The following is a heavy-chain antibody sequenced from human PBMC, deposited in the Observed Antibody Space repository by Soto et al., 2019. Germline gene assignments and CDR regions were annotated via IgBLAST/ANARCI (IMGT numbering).Heavy chain of an antibody. CDR3: ARDRDRIDYGDSYYYYGMDV. D-gene: IGHD4-17*01. V-gene: IGHV4-31*03. Sequence: QVQLQESGPGLVKPSQTLSLTCTVSGGSISSGGYYWSWIRQHPGKGLEWIGYSYYSGSTYYNPSLKSRVTISVDTSKNQFSLKLSSVTAADTAVYYCARDRDRIDYGDSYYYYGMDVWGQGTTVTVSS. CDR1: GGSISSGGYY. CDR2: SYYSGST. J-gene: IGHJ6*02.